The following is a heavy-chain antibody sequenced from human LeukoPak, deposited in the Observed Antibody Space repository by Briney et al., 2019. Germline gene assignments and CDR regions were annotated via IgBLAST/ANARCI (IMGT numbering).Heavy chain of an antibody. CDR3: ARGRHDAYGDPFDY. CDR2: IYYSGST. D-gene: IGHD4-17*01. V-gene: IGHV4-30-4*01. Sequence: PSETLSLTCTVSGGSISSGDYYWSWIRQPPGKGLEWIGYIYYSGSTYYNPSLKSRVTISVDTSKNQFSLKLSYVTAADTAVYYCARGRHDAYGDPFDYWGQGTLVTVSS. CDR1: GGSISSGDYY. J-gene: IGHJ4*02.